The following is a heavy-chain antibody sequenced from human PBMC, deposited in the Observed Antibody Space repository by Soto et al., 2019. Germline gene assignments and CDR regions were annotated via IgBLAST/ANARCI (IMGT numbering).Heavy chain of an antibody. CDR3: AKDGPASRYYFDY. CDR1: GFTFSSYG. V-gene: IGHV3-30*18. CDR2: ISYDGSNK. Sequence: PGGSLRLSCAASGFTFSSYGMHWVRQAPGKGLEWVAVISYDGSNKYYADSVKGRFTISRDNSKNTLYLQMNSLRAEDTAVYYCAKDGPASRYYFDYWGQGTLVTVSS. J-gene: IGHJ4*02.